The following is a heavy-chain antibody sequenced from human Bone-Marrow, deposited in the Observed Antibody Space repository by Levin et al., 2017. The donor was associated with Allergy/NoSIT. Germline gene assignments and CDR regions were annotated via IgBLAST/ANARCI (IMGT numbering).Heavy chain of an antibody. CDR1: GFTFSSYW. J-gene: IGHJ4*02. CDR2: IKQDGSEI. CDR3: ARTAMVFDY. V-gene: IGHV3-7*04. Sequence: GGSLRLSCAASGFTFSSYWMSWVRQAPGKGLEWVANIKQDGSEIYHVDSVKGRFTISRDNAKNSLYLQMNSLRVEDTAVYYCARTAMVFDYWGQGTLVTVSS. D-gene: IGHD5-18*01.